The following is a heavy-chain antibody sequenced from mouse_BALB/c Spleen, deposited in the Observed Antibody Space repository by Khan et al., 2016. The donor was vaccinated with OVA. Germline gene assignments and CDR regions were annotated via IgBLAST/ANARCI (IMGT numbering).Heavy chain of an antibody. Sequence: EVELVESGPGIVQPGGSLKRSCAASRFSISSYGMSSVRQTPDNMLELVAPIYSTGGSTYDPASVHRLFIISGANPNNSLYLQMRSLKSEDAAMYYGARSAIWGQGTTVTVSS. CDR3: ARSAI. CDR2: IYSTGGST. CDR1: RFSISSYG. V-gene: IGHV5-6-3*01. D-gene: IGHD2-12*01. J-gene: IGHJ2*01.